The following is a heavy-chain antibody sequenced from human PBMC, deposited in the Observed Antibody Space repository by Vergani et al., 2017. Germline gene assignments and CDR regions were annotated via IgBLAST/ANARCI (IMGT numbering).Heavy chain of an antibody. CDR2: ISSSSSTI. Sequence: EVQLVESGGGLVQPGGSLRLSCAASGFTFSSYSMNWVRQAPGKGLEWVSYISSSSSTIYYADSVKGRFTISRDNAKNSLYLQMNSLRAEDTAVYYCARVRYDILTGYSGFDYWGQGTLVTVSS. V-gene: IGHV3-48*04. CDR3: ARVRYDILTGYSGFDY. D-gene: IGHD3-9*01. J-gene: IGHJ4*02. CDR1: GFTFSSYS.